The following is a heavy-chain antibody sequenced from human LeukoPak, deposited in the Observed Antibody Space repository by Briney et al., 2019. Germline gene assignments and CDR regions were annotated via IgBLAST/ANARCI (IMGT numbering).Heavy chain of an antibody. J-gene: IGHJ5*02. CDR3: ARSGSSWYTCWFDP. CDR2: INYSGST. D-gene: IGHD6-13*01. V-gene: IGHV4-59*08. Sequence: SATLSLTCTVSGGSISTYYWSWLRQPPGKGLEWIGYINYSGSTTYNPSLKSRVTSSVDSAKNQLYLKLSSVTAADTAKYCCARSGSSWYTCWFDPWGQGTLVTVSS. CDR1: GGSISTYY.